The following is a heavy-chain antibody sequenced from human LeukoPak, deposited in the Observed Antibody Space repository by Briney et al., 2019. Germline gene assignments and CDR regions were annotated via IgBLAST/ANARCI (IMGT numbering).Heavy chain of an antibody. V-gene: IGHV4-34*01. D-gene: IGHD3-22*01. CDR2: IYYSGTT. Sequence: SETLSLTCAVYGGSFSGYYWSWIRQPPGKGLEWIGSIYYSGTTYYNPSLKSRVTISVDTSKNRFSLNLSSVTAADTAVYYCASLEEYYTDSSGYYYFDFWGQGTLVTVSS. CDR1: GGSFSGYY. CDR3: ASLEEYYTDSSGYYYFDF. J-gene: IGHJ4*02.